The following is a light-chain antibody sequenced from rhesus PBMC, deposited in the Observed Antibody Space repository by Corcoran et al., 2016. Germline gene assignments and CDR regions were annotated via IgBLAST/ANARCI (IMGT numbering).Light chain of an antibody. V-gene: IGKV1-25*01. J-gene: IGKJ3*01. CDR2: DAS. CDR3: PQHNSYPFP. CDR1: QGISKY. Sequence: DIQMTQSPSSLSASVGDTVTITCQASQGISKYLAWYQQKPGKAPKLLIYDASTLQSGVPSRFSGSGSGTEFTLTIRSLQPADFATYYCPQHNSYPFPFGPGTKLDIK.